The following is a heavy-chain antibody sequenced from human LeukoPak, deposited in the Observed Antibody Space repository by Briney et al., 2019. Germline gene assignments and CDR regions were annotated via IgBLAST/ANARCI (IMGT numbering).Heavy chain of an antibody. J-gene: IGHJ5*02. Sequence: ASVKVSCKASGHTFGDHYMHWVRQAPGQGLEWMGWISPNSGGTKYAQRFQGRVTRTRDTSISTAYMELRRLRSDDTAVYYCARALLRTGIPEGFDPWGQGTLVTVSS. CDR2: ISPNSGGT. CDR3: ARALLRTGIPEGFDP. CDR1: GHTFGDHY. D-gene: IGHD1-14*01. V-gene: IGHV1-2*02.